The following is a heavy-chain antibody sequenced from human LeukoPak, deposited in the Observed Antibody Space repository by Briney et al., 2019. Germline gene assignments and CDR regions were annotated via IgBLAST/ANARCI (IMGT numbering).Heavy chain of an antibody. V-gene: IGHV3-23*05. CDR2: IYSSGHT. J-gene: IGHJ6*02. Sequence: GGSLRLSCAASGFTFSSYAMNWVRQAPGKGLDWVSVIYSSGHTYYADSVKGRFTISRDNSKNTLYLQMNSLRAEDTAVYYCARSTAHYYYAMDVWGRGTTVTVSS. CDR3: ARSTAHYYYAMDV. CDR1: GFTFSSYA.